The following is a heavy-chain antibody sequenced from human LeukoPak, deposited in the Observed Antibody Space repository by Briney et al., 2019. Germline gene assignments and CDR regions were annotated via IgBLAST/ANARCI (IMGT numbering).Heavy chain of an antibody. Sequence: GGSLRLSCAASGFTFSSYSMNWVRQAPGKGLEWVSSISSSSSYIYYADSVKGRFTISRDNAKNSLYLQMNSLRAEDTAVYYCARVGGYDSSGFNWFDPWGQGTLVTVSS. D-gene: IGHD3-22*01. CDR2: ISSSSSYI. CDR1: GFTFSSYS. V-gene: IGHV3-21*01. J-gene: IGHJ5*02. CDR3: ARVGGYDSSGFNWFDP.